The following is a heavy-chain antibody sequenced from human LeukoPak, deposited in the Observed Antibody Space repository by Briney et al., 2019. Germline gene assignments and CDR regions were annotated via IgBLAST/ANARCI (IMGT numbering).Heavy chain of an antibody. J-gene: IGHJ4*02. Sequence: SETLSLTCAVYGGSFSGYYWSWIRQPPGKGLEWIGEINHSGSTNYNPSLKSRVTISVDTSKNQFSLKLSSVTAADTAVYYRAGESTITPLGYWGQGTLVTVSS. CDR2: INHSGST. CDR1: GGSFSGYY. D-gene: IGHD3-10*01. CDR3: AGESTITPLGY. V-gene: IGHV4-34*01.